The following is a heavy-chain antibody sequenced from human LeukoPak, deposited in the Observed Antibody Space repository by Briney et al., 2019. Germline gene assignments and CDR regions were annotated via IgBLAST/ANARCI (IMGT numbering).Heavy chain of an antibody. CDR3: ARGGNYYDSSGYKSYFDY. V-gene: IGHV4-39*07. J-gene: IGHJ4*02. D-gene: IGHD3-22*01. Sequence: SETLSLTCSVSDGSISSSSDYWGWIRQPPGKGLEWIGSIYYSGSTYYNPSLKSRVTISVDTSKNQFSLKLSSVTAADTAVYYCARGGNYYDSSGYKSYFDYWGQGTLVTVSS. CDR1: DGSISSSSDY. CDR2: IYYSGST.